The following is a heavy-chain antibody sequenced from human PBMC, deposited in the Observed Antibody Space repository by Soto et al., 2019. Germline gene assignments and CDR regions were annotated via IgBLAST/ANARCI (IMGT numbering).Heavy chain of an antibody. CDR3: AKAPVGANSVY. D-gene: IGHD1-26*01. V-gene: IGHV3-30*18. CDR1: GFTFSSYG. J-gene: IGHJ4*02. Sequence: GGSLRLSCAASGFTFSSYGMHWVRQDPGKGLEWVAVISYDGSNRYYADSVKGRFTISRDNSKNTLYLQMNSLRAEDTAVYYCAKAPVGANSVYWGQGTLVTVSS. CDR2: ISYDGSNR.